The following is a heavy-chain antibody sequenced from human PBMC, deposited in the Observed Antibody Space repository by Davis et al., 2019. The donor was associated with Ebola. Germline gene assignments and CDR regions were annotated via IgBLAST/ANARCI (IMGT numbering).Heavy chain of an antibody. CDR1: SYTFTSYG. D-gene: IGHD1-26*01. CDR3: AGEAGATTRIYDS. V-gene: IGHV1-18*01. J-gene: IGHJ5*01. Sequence: VSVKVSCKASSYTFTSYGISWVRQAPGQGLEWMGWISAYNGNTNYAQKLQGRVTMTTDTSRSTAYMELRSLRPDDTAVYYCAGEAGATTRIYDSWGQGTLVTVSS. CDR2: ISAYNGNT.